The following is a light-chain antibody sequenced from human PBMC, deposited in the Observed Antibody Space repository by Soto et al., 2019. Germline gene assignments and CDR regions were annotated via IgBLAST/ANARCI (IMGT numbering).Light chain of an antibody. V-gene: IGKV1-39*01. J-gene: IGKJ1*01. CDR3: QQSYSTPQT. Sequence: DIQMTQSPSTLSGSVGDRVTITCRASQSISSYLNWYQQKPGKAPKLLIYAASSLQSGVPSRFSGSGSGTDFTLTISSLQPEDFATYYCQQSYSTPQTCGQGTKVDI. CDR1: QSISSY. CDR2: AAS.